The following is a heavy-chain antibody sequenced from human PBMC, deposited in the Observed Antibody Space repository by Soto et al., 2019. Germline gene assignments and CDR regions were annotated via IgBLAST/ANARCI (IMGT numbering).Heavy chain of an antibody. V-gene: IGHV3-15*07. CDR2: IKSKTDGGTT. Sequence: PGGSLRLSCAASGFTFSNAWINWVRQAPGKGLEWVGRIKSKTDGGTTDFAAPVKGRFAISRDNSKNTLYLQMNSLRAEDTAVYYCAKDRGFFSIPGCYLGAGGLNCFAPGGEGPLVPV. J-gene: IGHJ5*02. CDR3: AKDRGFFSIPGCYLGAGGLNCFAP. CDR1: GFTFSNAW. D-gene: IGHD3-16*01.